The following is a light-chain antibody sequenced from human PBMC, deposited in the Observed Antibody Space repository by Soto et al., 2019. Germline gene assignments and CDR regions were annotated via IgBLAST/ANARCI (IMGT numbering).Light chain of an antibody. CDR3: QQYKTYSRT. J-gene: IGKJ1*01. V-gene: IGKV1-5*03. CDR1: QSISSR. CDR2: KAS. Sequence: DIQMTQSPSTLSASVGDRVTITCRASQSISSRLAWYQQKPGKAPKLLIYKASSLQSGVPSRFSGSVSGTEFTLTISSLQPDDFATYYCQQYKTYSRTFGQGTKVEIK.